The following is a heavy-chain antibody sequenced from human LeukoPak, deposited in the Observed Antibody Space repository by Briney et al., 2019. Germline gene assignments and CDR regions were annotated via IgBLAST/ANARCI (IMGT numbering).Heavy chain of an antibody. CDR1: GYTFTSYY. D-gene: IGHD3-10*01. V-gene: IGHV1-46*01. CDR2: INPSGGST. Sequence: ASVKVSCKASGYTFTSYYMHWVRQAPGQGLEWMGIINPSGGSTSYAQKFQGRVTITADESTSTAYMELSSLRSEDTAVYYCASGLYYYGSGSYEGYYYYYYTDVWGKGTTVTISS. J-gene: IGHJ6*03. CDR3: ASGLYYYGSGSYEGYYYYYYTDV.